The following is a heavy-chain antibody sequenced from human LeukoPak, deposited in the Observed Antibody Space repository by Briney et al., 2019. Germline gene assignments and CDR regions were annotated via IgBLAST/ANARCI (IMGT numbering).Heavy chain of an antibody. V-gene: IGHV4-34*01. Sequence: LVKPSETLSLTCSVYGGSFSGCYWSWIRQPPGKGLEWIGEINHSGSTNYNPSLKSRVTISVDTSKNQFSLKLSSVTAADTAVYYCARGGIAVAAAVDYWGQGTLVTVSS. D-gene: IGHD6-19*01. CDR1: GGSFSGCY. CDR3: ARGGIAVAAAVDY. CDR2: INHSGST. J-gene: IGHJ4*02.